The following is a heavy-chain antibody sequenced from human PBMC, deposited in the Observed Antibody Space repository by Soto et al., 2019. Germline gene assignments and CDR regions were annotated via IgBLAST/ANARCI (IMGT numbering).Heavy chain of an antibody. CDR3: ARQYSSSKAYLDY. J-gene: IGHJ4*02. Sequence: GGSLRLSCAASGFTFSSYSMNWVRQAPGKGLEWVSSISSSSSYIYYADSVKGRFTISRDNAKNSLYLQMNSLRAEDTAVYYCARQYSSSKAYLDYWGQGTLVTVSS. CDR1: GFTFSSYS. D-gene: IGHD6-6*01. V-gene: IGHV3-21*01. CDR2: ISSSSSYI.